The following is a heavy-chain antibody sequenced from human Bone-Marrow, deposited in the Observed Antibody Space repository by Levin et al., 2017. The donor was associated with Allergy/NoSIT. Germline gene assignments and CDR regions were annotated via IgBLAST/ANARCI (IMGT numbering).Heavy chain of an antibody. D-gene: IGHD6-13*01. J-gene: IGHJ4*02. Sequence: GESLKISCKISGYSFTNYWIGWVRQMPGKGLEWMGNIYPSDSDTRYSPSFQGQVTISADKSITTAFLQWRSLKASDTAIYYCARPGYTGAVKPGRGFDYWGQGTLVTVSS. CDR1: GYSFTNYW. CDR2: IYPSDSDT. V-gene: IGHV5-51*01. CDR3: ARPGYTGAVKPGRGFDY.